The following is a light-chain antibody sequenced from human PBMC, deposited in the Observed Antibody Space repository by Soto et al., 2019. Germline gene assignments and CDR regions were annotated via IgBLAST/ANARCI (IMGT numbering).Light chain of an antibody. J-gene: IGKJ1*01. CDR2: GTS. V-gene: IGKV3-20*01. CDR1: QTVNGNY. Sequence: ETVMTQSPCTLSLSPGERATLSCRASQTVNGNYLGWYQQKPGQAPRLLIYGTSSRATGVPDRFSGSGSGTDFTLTISRLEPEDFAVYYCQQCGSLPGTFGQGTRVEIK. CDR3: QQCGSLPGT.